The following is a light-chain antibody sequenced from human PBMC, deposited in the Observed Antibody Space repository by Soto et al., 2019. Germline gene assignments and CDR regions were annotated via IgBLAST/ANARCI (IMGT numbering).Light chain of an antibody. Sequence: EIVMTQSPATLSVSPGERATLSCRASQSVRSNLAWYQQKPGHAPRLLIYGASTRATGIPARFSGSGSGTEFTLTISSLQSEDFAVYYCQQYKNWYSFGQGTKV. CDR1: QSVRSN. V-gene: IGKV3-15*01. CDR2: GAS. J-gene: IGKJ2*03. CDR3: QQYKNWYS.